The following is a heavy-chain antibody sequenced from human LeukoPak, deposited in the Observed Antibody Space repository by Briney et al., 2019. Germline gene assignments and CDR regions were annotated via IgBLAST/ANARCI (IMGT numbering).Heavy chain of an antibody. CDR1: GYTFTDYF. Sequence: ASVKVSCKASGYTFTDYFIHWVRQAPGHGLEWMGWIKPDTGDTRYAQKFQGRLTTARDTSIRTAYMELTRLRSDDTAIYFCAREQHCGSTRCPQDVWGQGTLVTVSS. CDR2: IKPDTGDT. V-gene: IGHV1-2*02. CDR3: AREQHCGSTRCPQDV. J-gene: IGHJ4*02. D-gene: IGHD2-2*01.